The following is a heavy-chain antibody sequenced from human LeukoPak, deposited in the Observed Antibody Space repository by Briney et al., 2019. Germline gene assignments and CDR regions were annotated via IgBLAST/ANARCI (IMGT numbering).Heavy chain of an antibody. D-gene: IGHD2-21*02. CDR1: GYSFTSYW. CDR2: IYPGDSDT. J-gene: IGHJ4*02. Sequence: GESLKISCKGSGYSFTSYWIGWVRQMPGKGLEWMGIIYPGDSDTRYSPSFQGQVTISADKSISTAYLQWSSLKASDTAMYYCARESRPYCGGDCHFDYWGQGTLVTVSS. CDR3: ARESRPYCGGDCHFDY. V-gene: IGHV5-51*01.